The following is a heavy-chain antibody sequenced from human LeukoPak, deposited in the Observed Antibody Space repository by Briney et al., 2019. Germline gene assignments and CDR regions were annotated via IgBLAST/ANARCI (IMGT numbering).Heavy chain of an antibody. CDR3: ARGNIVVPRIYYYYMDV. CDR2: FEPEDGET. V-gene: IGHV1-24*01. CDR1: GSTLTKLS. Sequence: GASVKVSCKVSGSTLTKLSMHWVRQAPGKGLEWMGGFEPEDGETIYAQKFQGRVTMTEDTLTDTAYMELSSLRSDDTAVYYCARGNIVVPRIYYYYMDVWGKGTTVTVSS. D-gene: IGHD2-2*01. J-gene: IGHJ6*03.